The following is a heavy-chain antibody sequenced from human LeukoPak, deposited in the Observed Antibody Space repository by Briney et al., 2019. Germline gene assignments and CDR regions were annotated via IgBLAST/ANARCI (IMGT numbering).Heavy chain of an antibody. V-gene: IGHV4-34*01. CDR1: GGSFSGYY. Sequence: SETLSLTCAVYGGSFSGYYWTWIRQPPGKGLEWIGEINHSGSTNYNPSLKSRVTISVDTSKNQFSLKVTSVTAADTALYYCGRSAGFVHIDHWGQGTLVTVSS. CDR2: INHSGST. CDR3: GRSAGFVHIDH. J-gene: IGHJ4*02. D-gene: IGHD3-16*01.